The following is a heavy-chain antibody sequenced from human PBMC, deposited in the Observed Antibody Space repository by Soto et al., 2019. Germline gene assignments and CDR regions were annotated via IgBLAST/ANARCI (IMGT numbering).Heavy chain of an antibody. J-gene: IGHJ6*02. D-gene: IGHD3-22*01. CDR1: GFTFSSYG. Sequence: LGGSLRLSCAASGFTFSSYGMHWVRQAPGKGLEWVAVISYDGSNKYYADSVKGRFTISRDNSKNTLYLQMNSLRAEDTAVYYCAKDRYDSSGYYPEYYYYGMDVWGQGTTVTVSS. V-gene: IGHV3-30*18. CDR2: ISYDGSNK. CDR3: AKDRYDSSGYYPEYYYYGMDV.